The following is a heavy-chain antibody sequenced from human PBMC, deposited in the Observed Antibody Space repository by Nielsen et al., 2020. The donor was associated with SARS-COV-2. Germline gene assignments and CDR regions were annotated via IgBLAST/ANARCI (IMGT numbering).Heavy chain of an antibody. J-gene: IGHJ5*02. V-gene: IGHV1-18*04. CDR3: ARAVGDDYVWGSYHPPRVDR. D-gene: IGHD3-16*02. CDR2: ISRNNGKT. Sequence: ASVKVSCKGSGYTFTTYGIGWVRQASGQGLEWMGWISRNNGKTQYAQKFQGRVTMTTDTSTTTAYMELRSLRSDDTAVYYCARAVGDDYVWGSYHPPRVDRWGQGTLVTVSS. CDR1: GYTFTTYG.